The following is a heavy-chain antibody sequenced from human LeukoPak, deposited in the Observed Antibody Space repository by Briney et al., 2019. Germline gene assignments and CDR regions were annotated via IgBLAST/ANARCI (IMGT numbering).Heavy chain of an antibody. D-gene: IGHD4-17*01. CDR1: GGSFIGYY. Sequence: SETLSLTCAVYGGSFIGYYWSWIRQPPGKGLEWIGEINHSGTTNYNPSLKSRLTISVDTSKNEFSLHLSSLTAADTAVYYCARDYDYDDYPSGYWGQGTLVTVSS. V-gene: IGHV4-34*01. CDR2: INHSGTT. CDR3: ARDYDYDDYPSGY. J-gene: IGHJ4*02.